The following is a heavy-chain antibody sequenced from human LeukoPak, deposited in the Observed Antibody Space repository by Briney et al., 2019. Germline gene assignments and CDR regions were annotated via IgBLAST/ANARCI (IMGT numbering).Heavy chain of an antibody. J-gene: IGHJ3*01. CDR1: GFTFSSYW. D-gene: IGHD6-6*01. CDR2: INSDGSEG. Sequence: GGSLRLSCAASGFTFSSYWMSWVRQAPGKGLEWVASINSDGSEGYYADVVKGRFTISRDNAKNSLYLQINSLRAEDTAVYYCARSSYSSSSSVWGQGTMVTVSS. V-gene: IGHV3-7*03. CDR3: ARSSYSSSSSV.